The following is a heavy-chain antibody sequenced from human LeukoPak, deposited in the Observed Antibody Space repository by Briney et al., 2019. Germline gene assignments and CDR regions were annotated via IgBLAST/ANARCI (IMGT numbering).Heavy chain of an antibody. CDR1: GGSFSGYY. V-gene: IGHV4-34*01. Sequence: SETLSLTCAVYGGSFSGYYWSWIRQPPGKGLEWIGEINHSGSTNYNPSLKSRVTISVDTSKNQFSLKLRSVTAADTAVYYCARGHGYFDYWGQGTLVTVSS. CDR3: ARGHGYFDY. CDR2: INHSGST. J-gene: IGHJ4*02. D-gene: IGHD2-8*01.